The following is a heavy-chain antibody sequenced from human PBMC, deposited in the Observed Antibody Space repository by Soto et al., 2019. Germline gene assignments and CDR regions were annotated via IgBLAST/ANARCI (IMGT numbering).Heavy chain of an antibody. J-gene: IGHJ5*02. Sequence: WWSLRLSCSASVFTFSSYWMHWCRQAPGKGLVWVSRINSDGSSTSYADSVKGRFTISRDNAKNTLYLQMNSLRAEDTAVYYCARVWRNWFDPWGQGTLVTVSS. CDR1: VFTFSSYW. CDR2: INSDGSST. V-gene: IGHV3-74*01. D-gene: IGHD3-3*01. CDR3: ARVWRNWFDP.